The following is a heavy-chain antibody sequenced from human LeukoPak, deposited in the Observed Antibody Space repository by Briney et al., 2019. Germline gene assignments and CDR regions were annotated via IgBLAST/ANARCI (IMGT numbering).Heavy chain of an antibody. CDR2: IKQDGSEK. D-gene: IGHD3-16*01. Sequence: QPGGSLRLSCAASGIIITSYWMSWVRQTPGKGLEWVANIKQDGSEKNYVDSVKGRFTIFRDNARNSLYLQMNSLRAEDTAVYYCARHSYGYNHWGQGTLVIVSS. V-gene: IGHV3-7*01. J-gene: IGHJ5*02. CDR1: GIIITSYW. CDR3: ARHSYGYNH.